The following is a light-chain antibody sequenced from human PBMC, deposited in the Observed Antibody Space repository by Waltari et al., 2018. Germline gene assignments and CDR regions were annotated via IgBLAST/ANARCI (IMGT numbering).Light chain of an antibody. CDR1: QSITTW. CDR2: KTS. Sequence: DIQMTQSPSTLSASVGDRVTITCRASQSITTWLAWFQQKPGKAPKLLIYKTSTLESGVPSRFSGSGSETEFTLTISSLQPDDFATYYCQQYNSFDLTFGGGTKVEIK. V-gene: IGKV1-5*03. CDR3: QQYNSFDLT. J-gene: IGKJ4*01.